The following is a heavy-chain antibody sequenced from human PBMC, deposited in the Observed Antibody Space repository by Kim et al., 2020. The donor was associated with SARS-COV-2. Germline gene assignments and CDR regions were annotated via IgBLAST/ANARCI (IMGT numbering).Heavy chain of an antibody. Sequence: GGSLRLSCAASGFTFGSYALSWARQAPGKGLEWVSTISSSDTTYYADSVQGRFTISRDNSQNMLYLQLNSLRAEDTAIYYCAKWLKSGYYYSDYWGQGTL. CDR1: GFTFGSYA. CDR2: ISSSDTT. J-gene: IGHJ4*02. V-gene: IGHV3-23*01. D-gene: IGHD5-12*01. CDR3: AKWLKSGYYYSDY.